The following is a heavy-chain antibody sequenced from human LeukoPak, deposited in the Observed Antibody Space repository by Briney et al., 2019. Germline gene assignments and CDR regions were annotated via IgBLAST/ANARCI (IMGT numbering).Heavy chain of an antibody. D-gene: IGHD2-2*01. CDR3: ARVTDEYCSSTSCYFDWFGP. Sequence: ASVKVSCKASGYTFTSYDINWVRQATGQGLEWMGWMNPNSGNTGYAQKFQGRVTMTRNTSISTAYMELSSLRSEDTAVYYCARVTDEYCSSTSCYFDWFGPWGQGTLVTVSS. CDR1: GYTFTSYD. CDR2: MNPNSGNT. J-gene: IGHJ5*02. V-gene: IGHV1-8*01.